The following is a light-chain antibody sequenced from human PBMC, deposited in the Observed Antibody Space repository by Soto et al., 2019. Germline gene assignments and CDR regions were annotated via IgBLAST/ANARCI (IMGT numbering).Light chain of an antibody. V-gene: IGLV2-8*01. J-gene: IGLJ3*02. CDR3: TSYVGSKWV. Sequence: QSALTQPPSASGSPGQSVTISCTGPSSDVCAYNFVSWYQRHPGKSPKLMIYQVNKRPSGVPDRFSGSKSGNSASLTVSGLQAEDEADYYCTSYVGSKWVFGGGTKLTVL. CDR1: SSDVCAYNF. CDR2: QVN.